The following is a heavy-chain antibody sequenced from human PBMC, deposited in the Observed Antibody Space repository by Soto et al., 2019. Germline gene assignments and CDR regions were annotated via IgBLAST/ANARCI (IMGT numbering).Heavy chain of an antibody. J-gene: IGHJ6*02. CDR2: IYPGDDDN. Sequence: PGESLKISCTGTVISFTTYCIAWVRQKPVKVLEWLGIIYPGDDDNSYSPSLQGQVSISADRSNTPAFLKWSSLKASDTAIYFCAKLSDWSSVMAAWGQGITVTVSS. CDR3: AKLSDWSSVMAA. V-gene: IGHV5-51*01. CDR1: VISFTTYC. D-gene: IGHD1-1*01.